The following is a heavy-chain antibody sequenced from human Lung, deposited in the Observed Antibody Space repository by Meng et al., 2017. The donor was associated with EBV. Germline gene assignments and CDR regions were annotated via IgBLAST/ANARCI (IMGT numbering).Heavy chain of an antibody. CDR3: ARGATSVFDL. CDR2: TYYRSKWYN. Sequence: VQLQQPGPGLVKPSQPPSLTGVISGDSVSSSSAAWTWIRQSPSRGLEWLGRTYYRSKWYNDYAVFVKSRITINPDTSKNQFSLQLNSVTPEDTAVYYCARGATSVFDLWGRGTLVTVSS. J-gene: IGHJ2*01. V-gene: IGHV6-1*01. CDR1: GDSVSSSSAA.